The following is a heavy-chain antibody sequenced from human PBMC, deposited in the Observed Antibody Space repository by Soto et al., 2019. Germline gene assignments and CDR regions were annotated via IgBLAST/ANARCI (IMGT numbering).Heavy chain of an antibody. Sequence: QVQLGQSGAEVKKPGSSVKGSCKASGVTFSSYTISWVPQAPGQGLEWMGRIIPILGIANYAQKLQGRVTITADKSTSTAYMELSSLRSEDTAVYYCARDGPYSSGWYYYYYGMDVWGKGTTVTFSS. V-gene: IGHV1-69*08. CDR2: IIPILGIA. CDR3: ARDGPYSSGWYYYYYGMDV. D-gene: IGHD6-19*01. J-gene: IGHJ6*04. CDR1: GVTFSSYT.